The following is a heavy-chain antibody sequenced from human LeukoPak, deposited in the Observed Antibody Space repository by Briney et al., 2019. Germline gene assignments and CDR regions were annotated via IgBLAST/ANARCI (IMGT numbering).Heavy chain of an antibody. V-gene: IGHV3-20*01. CDR1: GFTFDDYG. CDR2: INWNGGST. J-gene: IGHJ4*02. D-gene: IGHD3-22*01. CDR3: ARDPGGFSSGYYFDN. Sequence: PGRSLRLSCAASGFTFDDYGMSWVRQAPGKGLEWVSGINWNGGSTGYADSVKGRFTISRDNAKNSLYLQMNSLRAEDTALYHCARDPGGFSSGYYFDNWGQGTLVTVSS.